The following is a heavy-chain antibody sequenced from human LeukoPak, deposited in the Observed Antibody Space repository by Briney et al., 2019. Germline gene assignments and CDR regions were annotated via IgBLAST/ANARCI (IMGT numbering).Heavy chain of an antibody. CDR3: ARDRGYSGYVIDY. Sequence: GSLRLSCAASGFTFSSYWMSWVRQAPDKGPEWVAVISRDGNNKYYGDSVKGRFTISRDNPKNMLYLQMSSLRAEDTAVYYCARDRGYSGYVIDYWGQGTLVTVSS. CDR1: GFTFSSYW. D-gene: IGHD5-12*01. CDR2: ISRDGNNK. V-gene: IGHV3-30*03. J-gene: IGHJ4*02.